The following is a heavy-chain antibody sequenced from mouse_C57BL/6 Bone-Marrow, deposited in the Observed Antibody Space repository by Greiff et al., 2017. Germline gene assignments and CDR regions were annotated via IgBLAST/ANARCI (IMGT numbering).Heavy chain of an antibody. CDR2: IDPETGGT. Sequence: VQLQQSGAELVRPGASVTLSCKASGYTFTDYEMHWVKQTPVHGLEWIGAIDPETGGTAYNQKFKGKAIPTADKSSSTAYMELRSLTSEDSAVYYCTSGSSSFAYWGQGTLVTVSA. V-gene: IGHV1-15*01. J-gene: IGHJ3*01. D-gene: IGHD1-1*01. CDR1: GYTFTDYE. CDR3: TSGSSSFAY.